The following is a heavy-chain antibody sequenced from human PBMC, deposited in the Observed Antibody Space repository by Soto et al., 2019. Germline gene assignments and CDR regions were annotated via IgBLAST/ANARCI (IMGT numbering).Heavy chain of an antibody. Sequence: PSETLSLTCTVSGGSLRSTSYYWGWIRQPPGKGLEWIGNINHSGSTNHNPSLKSRVTISVDTSKNQFSLKLTSVTAADTAVYYCARDKITGLFDYWGQGTLVTVSS. CDR2: INHSGST. CDR3: ARDKITGLFDY. V-gene: IGHV4-39*07. J-gene: IGHJ4*02. D-gene: IGHD2-8*02. CDR1: GGSLRSTSYY.